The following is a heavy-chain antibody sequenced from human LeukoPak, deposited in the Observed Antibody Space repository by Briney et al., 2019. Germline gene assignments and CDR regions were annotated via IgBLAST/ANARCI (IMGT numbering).Heavy chain of an antibody. CDR2: ISSSSSTL. CDR1: GFTFSSYS. V-gene: IGHV3-48*04. CDR3: ARSPDYTRVFGY. D-gene: IGHD3-3*01. Sequence: GGSLRLSCAASGFTFSSYSMNWVRQAPGKGLEWVSYISSSSSTLYYADSVKGRFTISRDNAKNSLYLQMNSLRAEDTAVYYYARSPDYTRVFGYWGQGTLVTVSS. J-gene: IGHJ4*02.